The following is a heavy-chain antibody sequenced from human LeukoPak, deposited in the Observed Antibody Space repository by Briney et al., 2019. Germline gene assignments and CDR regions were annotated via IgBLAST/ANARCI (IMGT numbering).Heavy chain of an antibody. D-gene: IGHD2-2*01. Sequence: GGSLRLSCAASGFTFSGYSIHWVRQAPGKGLEWVAVISYDGSNKYYADSVKGRFTISRDNSKNTLYLQMNSLRPEDTAVYYCAKGTGRYCSSTSCYGYMDVWGKGTTVTVSS. V-gene: IGHV3-30-3*01. CDR2: ISYDGSNK. CDR3: AKGTGRYCSSTSCYGYMDV. J-gene: IGHJ6*03. CDR1: GFTFSGYS.